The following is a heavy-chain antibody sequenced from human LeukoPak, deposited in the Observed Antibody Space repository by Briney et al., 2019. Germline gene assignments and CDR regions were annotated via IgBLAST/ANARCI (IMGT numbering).Heavy chain of an antibody. CDR2: IYYSGST. CDR1: GGSFSGYY. V-gene: IGHV4-59*08. D-gene: IGHD2-21*02. CDR3: ARRLVVTASFDH. Sequence: SETLSLTCAVYGGSFSGYYWSWIRQPPGKGLEWIGYIYYSGSTNYNPSLKSRVTISVDTSKNQFSLKLSSVTAADTAVYYCARRLVVTASFDHWGQGTLVTVSS. J-gene: IGHJ4*02.